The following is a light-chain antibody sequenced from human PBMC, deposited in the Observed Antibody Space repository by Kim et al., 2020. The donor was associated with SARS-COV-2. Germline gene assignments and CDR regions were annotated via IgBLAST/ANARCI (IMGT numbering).Light chain of an antibody. V-gene: IGLV3-1*01. CDR1: KWRCKL. CDR2: QDS. J-gene: IGLJ2*01. CDR3: QAWDSSTAV. Sequence: GYHGQTAIHARSGDKWRCKLVCGEQRRRGQAPVLVSYQDSKRPPGHPERFSGSNTGNAATLTISGTQAMDETDYYGQAWDSSTAVFGGGTQLTVL.